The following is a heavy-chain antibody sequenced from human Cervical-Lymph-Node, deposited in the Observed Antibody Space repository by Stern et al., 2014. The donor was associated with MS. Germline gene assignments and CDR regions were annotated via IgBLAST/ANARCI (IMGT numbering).Heavy chain of an antibody. V-gene: IGHV1-69*06. Sequence: HVQLVESGAEVKKPGSSVKVSCKASGGTVSSHTISWVRQAPGQGLEWMGGIIPIFGTPNYALKFQGRVTITADKSTSTAYLELNSLRSDDSAVYYCAREVTMVGFDPWGQGTLVTVSS. CDR1: GGTVSSHT. D-gene: IGHD3-10*02. CDR3: AREVTMVGFDP. J-gene: IGHJ5*02. CDR2: IIPIFGTP.